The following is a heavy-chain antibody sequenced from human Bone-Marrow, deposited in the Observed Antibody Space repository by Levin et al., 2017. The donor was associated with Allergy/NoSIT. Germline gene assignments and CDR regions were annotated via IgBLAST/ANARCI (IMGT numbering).Heavy chain of an antibody. CDR3: ARGRGDIAVAGTTHFDY. CDR2: TYYRSKWYN. V-gene: IGHV6-1*01. J-gene: IGHJ4*02. D-gene: IGHD6-19*01. Sequence: SETLSLTCAISGDSVSSNSAAWNWIRQSPSRGLEWLGRTYYRSKWYNDYAVSVKSRITINPDTSKNQFSLQLNSVTPEDTAVYYCARGRGDIAVAGTTHFDYWGQGTLVTVSS. CDR1: GDSVSSNSAA.